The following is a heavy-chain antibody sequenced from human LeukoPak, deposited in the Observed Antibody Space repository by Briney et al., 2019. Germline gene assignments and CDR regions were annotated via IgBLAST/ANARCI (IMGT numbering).Heavy chain of an antibody. CDR3: ARVVETYCGGDCYSLDY. J-gene: IGHJ4*02. V-gene: IGHV3-30-3*01. Sequence: GGSLRLACEASRFSFSSYAMHWVRQAPGKGLEWVAVISYDGSNKYYADSVKGRFTISRDNSKNTLYLQMNSLRAEDTAVYYCARVVETYCGGDCYSLDYWGQGTLVTVSS. CDR1: RFSFSSYA. D-gene: IGHD2-21*02. CDR2: ISYDGSNK.